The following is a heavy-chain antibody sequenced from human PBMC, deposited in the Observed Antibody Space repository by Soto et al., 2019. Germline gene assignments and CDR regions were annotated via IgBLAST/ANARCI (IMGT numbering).Heavy chain of an antibody. D-gene: IGHD3-9*01. CDR3: ARGRYYDILTGPILYYFDY. CDR1: GYTFTSYA. J-gene: IGHJ4*02. Sequence: VASVKVSCKASGYTFTSYAMHWVRQAPGQRLEWMGWINAGNGNTKYSQKFQGRVTITRDTSASTAYMELSSLRSEDTAVYYCARGRYYDILTGPILYYFDYWGQGTLVTVSS. V-gene: IGHV1-3*01. CDR2: INAGNGNT.